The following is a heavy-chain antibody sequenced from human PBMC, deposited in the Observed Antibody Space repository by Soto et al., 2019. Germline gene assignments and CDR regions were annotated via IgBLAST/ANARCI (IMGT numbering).Heavy chain of an antibody. CDR1: GFSLSTSGMC. J-gene: IGHJ6*02. V-gene: IGHV2-70*01. CDR2: IDWDDDK. Sequence: SGPTLVNPTQTLTLTCTFSGFSLSTSGMCVSWIRQPPGKALEWLALIDWDDDKYYSTSLKTRLTISKDTSKNQVVLTMTNMEPVDTATYYCARAYYYDSSGYPTNYYYYGMDVWGQGTTVTVAS. D-gene: IGHD3-22*01. CDR3: ARAYYYDSSGYPTNYYYYGMDV.